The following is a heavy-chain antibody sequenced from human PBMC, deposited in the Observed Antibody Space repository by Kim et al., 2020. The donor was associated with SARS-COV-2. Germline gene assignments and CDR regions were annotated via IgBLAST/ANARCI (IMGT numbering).Heavy chain of an antibody. D-gene: IGHD3-10*01. V-gene: IGHV3-21*01. CDR3: ARTLLGVITAYYFDY. Sequence: ESVKGRFTSTRENAKNSLYRQMNSLRAEDTAVYYCARTLLGVITAYYFDYWGQGTLVTFSS. J-gene: IGHJ4*02.